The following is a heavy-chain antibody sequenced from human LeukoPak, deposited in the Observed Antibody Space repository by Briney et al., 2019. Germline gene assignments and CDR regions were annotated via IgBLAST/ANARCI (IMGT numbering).Heavy chain of an antibody. CDR2: INPNSGGP. D-gene: IGHD3-3*01. V-gene: IGHV1-2*04. Sequence: ASVRVSCTASGYTFTGYYMHWVRQAPGQGLEWMGWINPNSGGPNYAQKFQGWVTMNRDTSISTAYMELSRLRSDDPAVYYCARVGGVFGVVYYFDYGGRGTLVTVSS. CDR3: ARVGGVFGVVYYFDY. CDR1: GYTFTGYY. J-gene: IGHJ4*02.